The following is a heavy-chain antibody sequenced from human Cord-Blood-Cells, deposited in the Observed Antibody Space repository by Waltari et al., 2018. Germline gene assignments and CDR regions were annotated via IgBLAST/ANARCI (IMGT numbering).Heavy chain of an antibody. CDR3: ARQYSSSSRYFDY. J-gene: IGHJ4*02. V-gene: IGHV4-39*01. CDR2: IYYSGST. CDR1: GRSISSSSYS. D-gene: IGHD6-6*01. Sequence: QLQLQESGTGLVKPSETLSLTCTVPGRSISSSSYSWGWIRQPPGKGLEWIGSIYYSGSTYYNPSLKSRVTISVDTSKNQFSLKLSSVTAADTAVYYCARQYSSSSRYFDYWGQGTLVTVSS.